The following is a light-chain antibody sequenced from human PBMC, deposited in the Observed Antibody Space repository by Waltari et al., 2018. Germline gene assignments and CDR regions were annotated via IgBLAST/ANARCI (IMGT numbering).Light chain of an antibody. Sequence: DIVMTQSPDSLAVSLGERATINCKSSQSVLFSLNNKNYLAWYQQKPGQPPKLLIYWASTRESGVPDRFSGSESGTDFNLTISSLQAEDVAVYYCQQYYSSSFTFGPGTKVDIK. J-gene: IGKJ3*01. CDR2: WAS. CDR1: QSVLFSLNNKNY. V-gene: IGKV4-1*01. CDR3: QQYYSSSFT.